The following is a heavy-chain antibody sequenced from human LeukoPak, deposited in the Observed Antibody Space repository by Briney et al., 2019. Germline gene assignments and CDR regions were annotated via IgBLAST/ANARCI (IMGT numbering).Heavy chain of an antibody. CDR2: INHSGST. CDR1: GFTFSSYS. D-gene: IGHD1-14*01. V-gene: IGHV4-34*01. Sequence: GSLRLSCAASGFTFSSYSMNWIRQPPGKGLEWIGEINHSGSTNYNPSLKSRVTISVDTSKNQFSLKLSSVTAADTAVYYCARGGGITDFDYWGQGTLVTVSS. J-gene: IGHJ4*02. CDR3: ARGGGITDFDY.